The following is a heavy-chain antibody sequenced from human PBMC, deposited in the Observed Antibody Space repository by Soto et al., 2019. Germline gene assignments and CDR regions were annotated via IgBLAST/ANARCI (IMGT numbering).Heavy chain of an antibody. CDR2: ISGSGGST. D-gene: IGHD3-10*01. J-gene: IGHJ4*02. V-gene: IGHV3-23*01. CDR1: GFTFSSYA. Sequence: EVQLLESGGGLVQPGGSLRLSCAASGFTFSSYAMSWVRQAPGKGLEWVSAISGSGGSTYYADSVKGRFTISRDNSKNPLYLQMNRLRAEDPAVYYCAPHLCFGEFYYWGQGTLVTVSS. CDR3: APHLCFGEFYY.